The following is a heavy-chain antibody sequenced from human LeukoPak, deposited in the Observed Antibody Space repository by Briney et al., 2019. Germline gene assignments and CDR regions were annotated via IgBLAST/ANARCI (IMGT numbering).Heavy chain of an antibody. V-gene: IGHV4-59*08. J-gene: IGHJ4*02. D-gene: IGHD6-19*01. CDR3: ARAVAGTDEIDY. Sequence: SETLSLTCTVSGGSISTYYWSWIRQPPGKGLEWIGIVSHSGSTYYNPSLKSRVTILLDTSKNQFSLKLRSVTAADTALYYCARAVAGTDEIDYWGQGILVTVSS. CDR2: VSHSGST. CDR1: GGSISTYY.